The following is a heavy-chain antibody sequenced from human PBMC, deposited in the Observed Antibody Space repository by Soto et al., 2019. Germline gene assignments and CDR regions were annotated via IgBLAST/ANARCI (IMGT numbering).Heavy chain of an antibody. D-gene: IGHD3-22*01. CDR2: IYYSGST. CDR3: ARFFDSSGYYRQFDY. J-gene: IGHJ4*02. V-gene: IGHV4-61*01. Sequence: PSETLSLTCTVSGGSVSSGSFYWSWIRQPPGKGLEWIGHIYYSGSTNYNPSLKSRVTISVDTSKNQFSLKLSSVTAADTAVYYCARFFDSSGYYRQFDYWGQGTLVTVSS. CDR1: GGSVSSGSFY.